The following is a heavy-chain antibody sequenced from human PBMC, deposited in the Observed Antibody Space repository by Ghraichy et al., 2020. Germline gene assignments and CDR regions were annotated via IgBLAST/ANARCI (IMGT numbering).Heavy chain of an antibody. CDR1: GFTFSSYA. Sequence: GGSLRLSCAASGFTFSSYAMHWVRQAPGKGLEWVAVISYDGSNKYYADSVKGRFTISRDNSKNTLYLQMNSLRAEDTAVYYCARDRSGYDYGYYYGMDVWGQGTTVTVSS. V-gene: IGHV3-30-3*01. J-gene: IGHJ6*02. CDR3: ARDRSGYDYGYYYGMDV. CDR2: ISYDGSNK. D-gene: IGHD5-12*01.